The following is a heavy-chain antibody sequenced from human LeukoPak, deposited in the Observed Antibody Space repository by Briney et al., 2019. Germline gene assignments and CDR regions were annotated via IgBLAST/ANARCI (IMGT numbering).Heavy chain of an antibody. CDR1: GGSFSGYY. Sequence: KPPETLSLTCAVYGGSFSGYYWSWIRQPPGKGLEWIGEINHSGSTNYNPSLKSRVTISVDTSKNQFSLKLSSVTAADTAVYYCARGPSGVVVPAALYYFDYWGQGTLATVSS. J-gene: IGHJ4*02. D-gene: IGHD2-2*01. CDR2: INHSGST. CDR3: ARGPSGVVVPAALYYFDY. V-gene: IGHV4-34*01.